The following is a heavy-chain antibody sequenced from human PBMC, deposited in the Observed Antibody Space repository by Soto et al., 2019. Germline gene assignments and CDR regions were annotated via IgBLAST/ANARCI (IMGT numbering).Heavy chain of an antibody. J-gene: IGHJ4*02. V-gene: IGHV1-69*13. CDR3: ARDSIFAGSSWSLGY. D-gene: IGHD6-13*01. CDR1: GGTFSSYA. CDR2: IIPIFGTA. Sequence: SVKVSWKASGGTFSSYAISWVRQAPGQGLEWMGGIIPIFGTANYAQKFHGRVTITADESTSTAYMELSSLRSEDTAVYYCARDSIFAGSSWSLGYWGQGTMVTVSS.